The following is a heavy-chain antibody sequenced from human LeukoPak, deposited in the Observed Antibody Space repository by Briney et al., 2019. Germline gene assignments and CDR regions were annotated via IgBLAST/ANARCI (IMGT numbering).Heavy chain of an antibody. CDR1: GFTFSSYA. CDR2: TSDSGLST. D-gene: IGHD6-19*01. J-gene: IGHJ4*02. Sequence: GGSLRLSCAASGFTFSSYAMSWVRQAPGKGLEWVSTTSDSGLSTHYADSVKGRSAISRDNSRNTLYLQMNSLRAEDTAVYYCAKGSSGWYFSFDYWGQGTLVTVSS. V-gene: IGHV3-23*01. CDR3: AKGSSGWYFSFDY.